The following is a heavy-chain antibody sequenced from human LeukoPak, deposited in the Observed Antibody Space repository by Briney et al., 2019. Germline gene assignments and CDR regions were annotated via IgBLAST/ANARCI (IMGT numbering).Heavy chain of an antibody. CDR2: IYYSGST. CDR3: ARAPGAALD. D-gene: IGHD2-15*01. V-gene: IGHV4-59*12. CDR1: GGSISSYY. J-gene: IGHJ4*02. Sequence: SETLSLTCTVSGGSISSYYWSWIRQPPGKGLEWIGYIYYSGSTNYNPSLKSRVTISVDTYKNQFSLKLSSVTAADTAVYYCARAPGAALDWGQGTLVTVSS.